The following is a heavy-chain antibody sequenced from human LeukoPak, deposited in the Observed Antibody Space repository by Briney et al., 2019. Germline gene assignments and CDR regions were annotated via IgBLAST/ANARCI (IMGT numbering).Heavy chain of an antibody. CDR2: VIPISGTA. CDR3: ATTGPPRDYYDSSSYYWIAFDI. J-gene: IGHJ3*02. Sequence: SVKVSCKASGGTFSNFAISWVRRAPGQGLKWMGGVIPISGTANYAQKFQGRVTITADKSTSTAYMELSSLRSEDTAVYYCATTGPPRDYYDSSSYYWIAFDIWGQGTMVTVSS. V-gene: IGHV1-69*06. D-gene: IGHD3-22*01. CDR1: GGTFSNFA.